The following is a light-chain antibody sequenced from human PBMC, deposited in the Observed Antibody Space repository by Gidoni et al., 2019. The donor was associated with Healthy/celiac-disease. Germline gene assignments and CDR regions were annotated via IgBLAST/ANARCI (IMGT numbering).Light chain of an antibody. CDR3: QQYDNLPLP. J-gene: IGKJ2*01. CDR1: QDISNY. Sequence: DIQMTQSPSSLSASVGDRVTIPCQASQDISNYLNWYQQKPGQAPKLLIYDASNLETGVPSRFSGSGSGTDFTVTISSLQPEDIATYYCQQYDNLPLPFGQGTKLEIK. CDR2: DAS. V-gene: IGKV1-33*01.